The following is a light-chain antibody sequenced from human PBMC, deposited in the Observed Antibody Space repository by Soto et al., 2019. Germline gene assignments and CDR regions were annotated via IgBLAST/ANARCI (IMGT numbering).Light chain of an antibody. CDR1: SSDVGGYNY. CDR3: SSYTSRTTVV. V-gene: IGLV2-14*03. Sequence: QSALTQPASVSGSPGQSITIFCTGTSSDVGGYNYVSWYQQRPGKPPKLMIYDVTNRPSGVSNRFAGSKSGSTASLTISGLQAEDEGDYYCSSYTSRTTVVFGGGTKLTVL. CDR2: DVT. J-gene: IGLJ3*02.